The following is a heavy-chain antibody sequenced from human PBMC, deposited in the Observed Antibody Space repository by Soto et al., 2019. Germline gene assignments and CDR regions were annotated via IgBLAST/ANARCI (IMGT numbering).Heavy chain of an antibody. Sequence: GGSLRLSCAASGFTFSSYAMHWVRQAPGKGLEWVAVISYDGSNKYYADSVKGRFTISRDNSKNTLYLQMNSLRAEDTAVYYCARDSSDSGYLFDYWGQGTLVTVSS. CDR1: GFTFSSYA. D-gene: IGHD5-12*01. V-gene: IGHV3-30-3*01. CDR2: ISYDGSNK. CDR3: ARDSSDSGYLFDY. J-gene: IGHJ4*02.